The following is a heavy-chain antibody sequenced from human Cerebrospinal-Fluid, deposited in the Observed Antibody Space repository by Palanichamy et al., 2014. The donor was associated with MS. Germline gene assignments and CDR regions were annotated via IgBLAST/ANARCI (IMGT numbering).Heavy chain of an antibody. CDR3: ARVRSGWYYFDY. D-gene: IGHD6-19*01. CDR2: IYYSGST. J-gene: IGHJ4*02. V-gene: IGHV4-59*01. CDR1: GGSISSYY. Sequence: QVQLQESGPGLVKPSETLSLACTVSGGSISSYYWSWIRQPPGKGLEWIGYIYYSGSTNYNPSLKSRVTISVATSKNQFSLKLSSVTAADTAFYYCARVRSGWYYFDYWGQGTLLTVSS.